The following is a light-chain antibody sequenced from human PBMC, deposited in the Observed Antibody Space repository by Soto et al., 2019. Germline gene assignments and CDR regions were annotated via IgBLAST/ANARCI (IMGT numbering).Light chain of an antibody. Sequence: DIVMTQSPDSLAVSLGGRATINCKSSRTVLSSSNNKNFLAWYQKKVGQPPRLLIYWASTRDSGVPDRFSGSGSGTDFTLTISSLQAEHVAVYYCQQYYSSPFTFGPGTKVDIK. J-gene: IGKJ3*01. CDR1: RTVLSSSNNKNF. CDR3: QQYYSSPFT. CDR2: WAS. V-gene: IGKV4-1*01.